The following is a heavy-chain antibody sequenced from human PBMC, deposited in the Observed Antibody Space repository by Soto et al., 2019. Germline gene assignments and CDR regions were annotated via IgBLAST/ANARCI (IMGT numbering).Heavy chain of an antibody. CDR1: GYTFSSYA. V-gene: IGHV1-69*06. CDR2: IIAIYGTT. CDR3: ARGYSESGYLYSYYYYGMDV. J-gene: IGHJ6*02. D-gene: IGHD5-12*01. Sequence: SVKVSCKASGYTFSSYAISWVRQAPGQGLEWMGWIIAIYGTTNDAQKFQGRVTITADTSTSTAYMEMSSLRSEDTAVYYCARGYSESGYLYSYYYYGMDVWGQGTTVTVSS.